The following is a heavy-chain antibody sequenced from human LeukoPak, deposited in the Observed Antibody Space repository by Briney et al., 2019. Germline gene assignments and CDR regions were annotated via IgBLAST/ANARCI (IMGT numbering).Heavy chain of an antibody. CDR2: ISGSDDST. CDR3: AKAPVGTTTGGHHFHY. D-gene: IGHD1-1*01. Sequence: GGSLRLSCAASGFTFSNYAMSWVRQAQGKGLEWVSVISGSDDSTYYANSVKGRFTISRDNSKNTLYLQMNSLRAEDTAVYYCAKAPVGTTTGGHHFHYWGQGTLVTVSS. J-gene: IGHJ4*02. CDR1: GFTFSNYA. V-gene: IGHV3-23*01.